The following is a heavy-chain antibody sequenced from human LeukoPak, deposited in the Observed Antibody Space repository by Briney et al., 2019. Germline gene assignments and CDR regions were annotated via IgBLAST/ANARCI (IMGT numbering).Heavy chain of an antibody. V-gene: IGHV3-23*01. CDR2: ISGGGGST. Sequence: GGSLRLSCAASGFTFSSYVMSRVRQAPGKGLEWVSVISGGGGSTYYADSVKGRFTISRDNSKNTLFLQMNSLRAEDTAVYYCAKGGYCSSTSCYVGWFDPWGQGTLVTVSS. CDR1: GFTFSSYV. CDR3: AKGGYCSSTSCYVGWFDP. D-gene: IGHD2-2*01. J-gene: IGHJ5*02.